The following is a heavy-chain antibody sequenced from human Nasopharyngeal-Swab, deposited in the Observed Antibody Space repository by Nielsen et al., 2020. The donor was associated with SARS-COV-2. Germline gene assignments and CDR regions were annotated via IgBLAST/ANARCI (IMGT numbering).Heavy chain of an antibody. D-gene: IGHD2-2*01. CDR3: ARKGRYCSSTSCGNWFDP. CDR2: MNPNSGNT. CDR1: GYTFTSYD. V-gene: IGHV1-8*03. Sequence: ASVKVSCKASGYTFTSYDINWVRQATGQGLEWMGWMNPNSGNTGYAQKFQGRVTITRNTSISTAYMELSSLRSEDTAVYYCARKGRYCSSTSCGNWFDPWDQGTLVTVSS. J-gene: IGHJ5*02.